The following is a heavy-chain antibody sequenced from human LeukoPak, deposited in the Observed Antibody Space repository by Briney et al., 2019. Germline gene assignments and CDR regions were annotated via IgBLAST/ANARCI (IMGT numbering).Heavy chain of an antibody. J-gene: IGHJ4*02. CDR3: AKGGGDSSGYASDY. CDR2: ISGRGGST. CDR1: GFTFSNFA. D-gene: IGHD3-22*01. Sequence: GGSLRLSCAASGFTFSNFAVSWVRQAPGKGLEWVSAISGRGGSTYRADSVKGRFTISRDNSKNTLYLQMNSLRAEDPAVYYCAKGGGDSSGYASDYWGQGTLVTVSS. V-gene: IGHV3-23*01.